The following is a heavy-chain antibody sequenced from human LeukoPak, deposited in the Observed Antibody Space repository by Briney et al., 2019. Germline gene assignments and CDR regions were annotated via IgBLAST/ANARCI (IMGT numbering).Heavy chain of an antibody. CDR3: ARDYRSVRGVATDY. Sequence: GGSLRLSCAASGFTFSSYWMSWVRQAPGKGLEWEGYINVYGSEKFYVDSVKGRFSISRDNAKNSLYLQMNSLRAEDTAVYYCARDYRSVRGVATDYWGQGTLVTVSS. CDR2: INVYGSEK. CDR1: GFTFSSYW. D-gene: IGHD3-10*01. J-gene: IGHJ4*02. V-gene: IGHV3-7*03.